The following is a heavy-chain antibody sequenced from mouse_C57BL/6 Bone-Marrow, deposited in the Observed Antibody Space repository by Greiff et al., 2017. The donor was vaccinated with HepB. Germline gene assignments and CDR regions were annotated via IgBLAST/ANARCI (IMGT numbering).Heavy chain of an antibody. CDR3: ARRRSRGAMDY. J-gene: IGHJ4*01. V-gene: IGHV1-63*01. CDR2: IYPGGGYT. D-gene: IGHD1-1*01. Sequence: QVQLQQSGAELVRPGTSVKMSCKASGYTFTNYWIGWAKQRPGHGLEWIGDIYPGGGYTNYNEKFNGKATLTADKSSSTAYMQFSSLTSEDSAIYYCARRRSRGAMDYWGQGTSVTVSS. CDR1: GYTFTNYW.